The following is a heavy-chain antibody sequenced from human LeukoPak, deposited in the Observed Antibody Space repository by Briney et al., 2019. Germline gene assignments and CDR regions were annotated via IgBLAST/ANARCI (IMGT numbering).Heavy chain of an antibody. V-gene: IGHV4-4*02. D-gene: IGHD3-10*01. J-gene: IGHJ4*02. CDR1: GGSISSSNW. CDR3: ARLDPLPGSYADY. Sequence: SGTLSLTCAVSGGSISSSNWWSWVRQPPGKGLEWIGEIYHSGSTNYNPSLKSRVTISVDKSKNQFSLKLSSVTAADTAVYYCARLDPLPGSYADYWGQGTLVTVSS. CDR2: IYHSGST.